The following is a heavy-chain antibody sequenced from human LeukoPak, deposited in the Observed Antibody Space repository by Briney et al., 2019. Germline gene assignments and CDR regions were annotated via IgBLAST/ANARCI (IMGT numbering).Heavy chain of an antibody. CDR3: ARGRYCSSTSCHSPGYYFDY. CDR2: IYSGGST. CDR1: GFTVSSNY. D-gene: IGHD2-2*01. V-gene: IGHV3-66*01. J-gene: IGHJ4*02. Sequence: GGSLRLSCAASGFTVSSNYMSWVRQAPGKGLEWVSVIYSGGSTYYADSVKGRFTISRDNSKNTLYLQMNSLRAEDTAVYYCARGRYCSSTSCHSPGYYFDYWGQGTLVTVSS.